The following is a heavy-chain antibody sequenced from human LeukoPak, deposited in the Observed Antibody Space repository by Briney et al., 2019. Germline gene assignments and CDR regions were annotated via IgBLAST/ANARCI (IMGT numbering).Heavy chain of an antibody. CDR2: IKQDGSEK. D-gene: IGHD2-2*01. CDR1: GFTFSSYW. Sequence: GGSLRLSCAASGFTFSSYWMSWVRQAPGKGLEWVANIKQDGSEKYYVDSVKGRFTISRDNAKNSLYLQMNSLRAEDTAVYYCARDVSPIVVVPAAIWDYWGQGTLVTVSS. CDR3: ARDVSPIVVVPAAIWDY. V-gene: IGHV3-7*01. J-gene: IGHJ4*02.